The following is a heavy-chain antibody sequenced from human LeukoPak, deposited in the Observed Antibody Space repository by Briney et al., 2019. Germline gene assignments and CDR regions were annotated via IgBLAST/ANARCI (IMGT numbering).Heavy chain of an antibody. V-gene: IGHV3-23*01. D-gene: IGHD1-14*01. CDR2: ISGSGGST. CDR1: GFTFSSYA. CDR3: AKDPDKRYYFDY. J-gene: IGHJ4*02. Sequence: GGSLRLSCAASGFTFSSYAMSWVRQAPGKGLEWVSAISGSGGSTCYADSVKGRFTISRDNSKNTLYLQMNSLRAEDTAVYYCAKDPDKRYYFDYWGQGTLVTVSS.